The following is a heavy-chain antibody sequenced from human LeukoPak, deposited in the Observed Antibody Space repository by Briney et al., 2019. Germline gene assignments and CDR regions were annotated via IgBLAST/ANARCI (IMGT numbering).Heavy chain of an antibody. Sequence: SLRLSCAASGFTFDDYAMHWVRQAPGKGLEWVSGISRNSGSIGYADSVKGRFTISRDNAKSSLYLQMNSLRAEDTALYYCARGIVGATRGGYYFDYWGQGTLVTVSS. CDR3: ARGIVGATRGGYYFDY. CDR1: GFTFDDYA. D-gene: IGHD1-26*01. J-gene: IGHJ4*02. V-gene: IGHV3-9*01. CDR2: ISRNSGSI.